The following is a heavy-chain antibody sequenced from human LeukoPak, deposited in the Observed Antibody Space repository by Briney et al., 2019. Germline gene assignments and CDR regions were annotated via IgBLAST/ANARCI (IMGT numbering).Heavy chain of an antibody. CDR1: GFTFSTYT. CDR3: ATDLVARYYYDSSGYYREPAFDI. J-gene: IGHJ3*02. Sequence: GGSLRLSCAASGFTFSTYTMNWVRQAPGKGLEWVSSISSRSSYIYYADSVKGRFTISRDNAKNSLYLQMNSLRAEDTAVYYCATDLVARYYYDSSGYYREPAFDIWGQGTMVTVSS. CDR2: ISSRSSYI. D-gene: IGHD3-22*01. V-gene: IGHV3-21*01.